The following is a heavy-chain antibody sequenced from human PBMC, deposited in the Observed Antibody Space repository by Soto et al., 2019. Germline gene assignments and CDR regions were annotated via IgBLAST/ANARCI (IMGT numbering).Heavy chain of an antibody. CDR3: TTGSYDDILTDSYKRFDY. D-gene: IGHD3-9*01. CDR2: VKSNTDGGTT. Sequence: EVQLVESGGALVKPGGSLRVSCAVSGFSFSDAWMNWVRQAPGKGLEWVGRVKSNTDGGTTDYAATVKGRLSISRDDSENTVYLQMKSLKSEDTAVYYCTTGSYDDILTDSYKRFDYWGQGTRVTVSS. V-gene: IGHV3-15*02. CDR1: GFSFSDAW. J-gene: IGHJ4*02.